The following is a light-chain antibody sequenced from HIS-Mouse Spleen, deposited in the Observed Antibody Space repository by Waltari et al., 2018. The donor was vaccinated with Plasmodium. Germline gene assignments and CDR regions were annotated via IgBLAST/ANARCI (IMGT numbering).Light chain of an antibody. J-gene: IGKJ3*01. CDR2: GAS. Sequence: EIVMTQSPATLSVSPGERATLSCRASQSVSSNLAWYQQKPGQAPRLLICGASTRATCIPARFSGSGSGTRFTLTISCLQSEDFAGYYCQQYNNWSFTFGPGTKVDIK. CDR3: QQYNNWSFT. CDR1: QSVSSN. V-gene: IGKV3-15*01.